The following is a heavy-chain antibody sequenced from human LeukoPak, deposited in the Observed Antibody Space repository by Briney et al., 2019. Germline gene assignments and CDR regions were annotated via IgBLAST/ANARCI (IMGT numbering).Heavy chain of an antibody. CDR1: GFTFSSYS. J-gene: IGHJ5*02. D-gene: IGHD3-3*01. V-gene: IGHV3-21*01. CDR2: ISSSSSYI. CDR3: ARGDFWSGSMFDP. Sequence: GGSLRLSCAASGFTFSSYSMNWVRQAPGKGLEWVSFISSSSSYIYYADSVKGRFTISRDNAKNSLYLQMNSLRAEDTAVYYCARGDFWSGSMFDPWGQGTLVTVSS.